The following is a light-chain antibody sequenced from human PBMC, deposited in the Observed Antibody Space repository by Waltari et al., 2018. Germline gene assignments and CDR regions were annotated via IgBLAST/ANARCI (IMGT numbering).Light chain of an antibody. J-gene: IGKJ4*01. Sequence: DIVMTQSPDSLAVSLGEWATINCKSSQSVLYSSNNKNYLTWYQKKPGQPPRLRIYWASTRESGVPDRFSGSGSETDFTLTISSLQAEDVAVYYCQQYYSTPPLTFGGGTKVEIK. V-gene: IGKV4-1*01. CDR1: QSVLYSSNNKNY. CDR2: WAS. CDR3: QQYYSTPPLT.